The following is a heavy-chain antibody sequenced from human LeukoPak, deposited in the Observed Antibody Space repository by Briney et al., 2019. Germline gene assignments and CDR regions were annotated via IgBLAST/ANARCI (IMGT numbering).Heavy chain of an antibody. CDR2: ISGSGGST. J-gene: IGHJ4*02. CDR1: GFTFSSYA. Sequence: PGGSLRLSCAASGFTFSSYAMSWVRQAPGKGLEWVSAISGSGGSTYYADSVKGRFTISRDNSKNTLYLQMNSLRAEDTAVYYCARETGYYDILTGYHQYYFDYWGQGTLVTVSS. V-gene: IGHV3-23*01. D-gene: IGHD3-9*01. CDR3: ARETGYYDILTGYHQYYFDY.